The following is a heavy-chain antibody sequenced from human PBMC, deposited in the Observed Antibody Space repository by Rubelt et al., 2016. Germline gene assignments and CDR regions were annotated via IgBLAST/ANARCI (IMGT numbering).Heavy chain of an antibody. V-gene: IGHV4-59*01. CDR2: IYYSGST. Sequence: QVQLQESGPGLVKPSETLSLTCTVSGGSISSYYWSWIRQPPGKGLEWIGYIYYSGSTNYNPSLKSRVTISVDTSKNQFSRTLSSVTAADTAVYYCAGGITIFGVASGYFDYWGQGTLVTVSS. D-gene: IGHD3-3*01. J-gene: IGHJ4*02. CDR3: AGGITIFGVASGYFDY. CDR1: GGSISSYY.